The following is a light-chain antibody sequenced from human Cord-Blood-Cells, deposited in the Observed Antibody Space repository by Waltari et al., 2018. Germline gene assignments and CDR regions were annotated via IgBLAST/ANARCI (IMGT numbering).Light chain of an antibody. CDR3: QQYGSSPLT. CDR2: GAS. J-gene: IGKJ4*01. V-gene: IGKV3-20*01. Sequence: ESVLTQSPGTLSLSPGERATLSCRASQSVSSSYLAGYQQKPGQAPRLLIYGASSRATGIPDRFSGSGSGTDFTLTISRLEPEDFAVYYCQQYGSSPLTFGGGTKVEIK. CDR1: QSVSSSY.